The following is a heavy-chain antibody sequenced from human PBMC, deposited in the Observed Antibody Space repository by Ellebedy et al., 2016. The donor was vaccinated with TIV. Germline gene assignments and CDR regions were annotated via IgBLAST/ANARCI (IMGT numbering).Heavy chain of an antibody. Sequence: GGSLRLSXAASGFTFSSYAMSWVRQAPGKGLEWVSAISGSGGSTYYADSVKGRFTISRDNSKNTLYLQMNSLRAEDTAVYYCAKTREDYDFWSGYYRNPIFDYWGQGTLVTVSS. D-gene: IGHD3-3*01. V-gene: IGHV3-23*01. CDR2: ISGSGGST. J-gene: IGHJ4*02. CDR1: GFTFSSYA. CDR3: AKTREDYDFWSGYYRNPIFDY.